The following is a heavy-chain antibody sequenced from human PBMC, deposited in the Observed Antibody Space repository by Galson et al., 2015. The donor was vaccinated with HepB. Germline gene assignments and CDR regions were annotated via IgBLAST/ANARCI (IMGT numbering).Heavy chain of an antibody. D-gene: IGHD1-26*01. V-gene: IGHV3-23*01. J-gene: IGHJ6*02. CDR3: AKLSGSYSGMDV. CDR1: GFTFSSYA. Sequence: SLRLSCAASGFTFSSYAMSWVRQAPGKGLEWVSAISGSGGSTYYADSVKGRFTISRDNSKNTLYLQMNSLRAEDTAVYYCAKLSGSYSGMDVWGQGTTVTVSS. CDR2: ISGSGGST.